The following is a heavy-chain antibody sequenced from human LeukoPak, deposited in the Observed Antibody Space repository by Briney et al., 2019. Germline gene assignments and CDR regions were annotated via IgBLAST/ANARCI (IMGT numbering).Heavy chain of an antibody. D-gene: IGHD6-19*01. CDR3: AKDVVGVAGSPPPPRPEGFDY. V-gene: IGHV3-30-3*02. CDR2: ISYDGSNK. Sequence: AGGSLRLSCAASGFTFSSYAMHWVRQAPGKGLEWVAVISYDGSNKYYADSVKGRFTISRDNSKNTLYLQMNSLRAEDTAVYNCAKDVVGVAGSPPPPRPEGFDYWGQGTLVTVSS. J-gene: IGHJ4*02. CDR1: GFTFSSYA.